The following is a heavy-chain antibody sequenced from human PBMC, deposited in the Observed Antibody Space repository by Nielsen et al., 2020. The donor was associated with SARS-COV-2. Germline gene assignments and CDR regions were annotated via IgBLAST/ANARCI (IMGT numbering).Heavy chain of an antibody. CDR3: AREGSGVVPGPLGLGMWYYYYYMDV. Sequence: WVRQAPGQGLEWMGRISADNGNTDYAQEVHGRVTMTTDTSTRTAYMELRSLRSDDTAVYYCAREGSGVVPGPLGLGMWYYYYYMDVWGKGTTVTVSS. V-gene: IGHV1-18*01. CDR2: ISADNGNT. J-gene: IGHJ6*03. D-gene: IGHD2-2*01.